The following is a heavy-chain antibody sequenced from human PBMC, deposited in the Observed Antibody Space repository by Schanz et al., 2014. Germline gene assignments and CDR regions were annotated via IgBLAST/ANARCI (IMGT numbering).Heavy chain of an antibody. V-gene: IGHV1-46*01. CDR3: ADYGSGTYFDL. D-gene: IGHD3-16*01. CDR2: INPSGGST. CDR1: GYTFTRYY. J-gene: IGHJ4*02. Sequence: QVQLVQSGAEVKKPGASVKVSCRASGYTFTRYYMHWVRQAPGQGLEWMGIINPSGGSTDYAQKCQGRVTMTRDTSTSTAYMELSSLRSDDTAVYFCADYGSGTYFDLWGQGTLVTVSS.